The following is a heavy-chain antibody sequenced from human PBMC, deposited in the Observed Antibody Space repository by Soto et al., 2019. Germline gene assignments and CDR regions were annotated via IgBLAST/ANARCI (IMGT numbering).Heavy chain of an antibody. Sequence: QEQLVQSGAEVKKPGSSVKVSCKASGGTFSSYAFSWVRQAPGQGLEWMGGIIPIFGTANYAEKFQGRVTITADESTSTFYMELSSLRSEDTAVYYCARDRRGGSGWYGFVDVWGPGTTVTVSS. CDR2: IIPIFGTA. CDR1: GGTFSSYA. J-gene: IGHJ6*02. D-gene: IGHD6-19*01. V-gene: IGHV1-69*01. CDR3: ARDRRGGSGWYGFVDV.